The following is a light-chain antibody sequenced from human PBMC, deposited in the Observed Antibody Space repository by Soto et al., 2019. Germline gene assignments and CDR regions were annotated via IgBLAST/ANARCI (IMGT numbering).Light chain of an antibody. CDR1: SSDVGGYNY. V-gene: IGLV2-8*01. CDR3: SSYAAINSLGV. J-gene: IGLJ2*01. CDR2: EVS. Sequence: QSALTQPPSASGSPGQSVTISCIGTSSDVGGYNYVSWYQQHPGKAPKLMIYEVSKRPSGVPDRFSGSKSGNTASLTVSGLQAEDEADYYCSSYAAINSLGVYGGGTKLTVL.